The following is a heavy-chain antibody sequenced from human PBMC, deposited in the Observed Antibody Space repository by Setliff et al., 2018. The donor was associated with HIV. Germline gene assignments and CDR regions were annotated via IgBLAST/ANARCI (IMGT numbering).Heavy chain of an antibody. CDR1: GYTLTELS. CDR2: FDPEDGES. D-gene: IGHD1-26*01. CDR3: ATDHGAAGAFDY. J-gene: IGHJ4*02. V-gene: IGHV1-24*01. Sequence: VASVKVSCKISGYTLTELSRHWVRQAPGKGLEWMGRFDPEDGESIYAQKFQGRVTMTDDTSADTAYMELRSLTSEDTAVYYCATDHGAAGAFDYWGQGTLVTVSP.